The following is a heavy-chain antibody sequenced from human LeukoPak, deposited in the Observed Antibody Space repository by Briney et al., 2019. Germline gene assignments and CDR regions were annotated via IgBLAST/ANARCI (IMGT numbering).Heavy chain of an antibody. V-gene: IGHV5-51*01. D-gene: IGHD6-19*01. CDR2: IYPGDSDT. CDR3: ARQRSSGWNDFDY. J-gene: IGHJ4*02. Sequence: GASLKISCEGSGYSFTSYWIGWVRQMPGKGLEWMGIIYPGDSDTRYSPSFQGQVTISADKSISTAYLQWSSLKASDTAMYYCARQRSSGWNDFDYWGQGTLVTVSS. CDR1: GYSFTSYW.